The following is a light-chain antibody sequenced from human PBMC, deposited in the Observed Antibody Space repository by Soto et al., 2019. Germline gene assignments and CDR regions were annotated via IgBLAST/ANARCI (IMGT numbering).Light chain of an antibody. V-gene: IGLV2-8*01. CDR1: SSDVGGYNY. CDR2: EVS. J-gene: IGLJ1*01. CDR3: TSYAGSNNRGV. Sequence: QSVLTQPPSACGSLGQSVTISCTGTSSDVGGYNYISWYQHHPGKAPKLMIYEVSQRPSGVPDRFSGSKSGNTASLTVSGFQAEDEADYYCTSYAGSNNRGVFGSGSKVTVL.